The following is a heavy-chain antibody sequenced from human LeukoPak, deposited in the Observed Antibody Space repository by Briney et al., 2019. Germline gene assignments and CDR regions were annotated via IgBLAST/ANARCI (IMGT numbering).Heavy chain of an antibody. CDR1: GFTFSSYS. J-gene: IGHJ4*02. CDR2: ISSSSSTI. CDR3: ARVEYYYGSGILDY. V-gene: IGHV3-48*01. D-gene: IGHD3-10*01. Sequence: GGSLRLSCAASGFTFSSYSMNWVRQAPGKGLEWVSYISSSSSTIYYADSVKGRFTISRDNAKNSLYLQMNSLRAEDTAVYYCARVEYYYGSGILDYWGQGTLVTVSS.